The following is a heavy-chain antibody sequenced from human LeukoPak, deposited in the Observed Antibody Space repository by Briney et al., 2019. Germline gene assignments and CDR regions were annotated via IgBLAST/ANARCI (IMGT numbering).Heavy chain of an antibody. Sequence: GGSLRLSCAASGFTVSSNYMSWVRQAPGKGLEWASVIYSGGSTYYADSVKGRFTISRDNSKNTLYLQMNSLRAEDTAVYYCARDPVAGVPGKGKPKDYWGQGTLVTVSS. V-gene: IGHV3-66*02. J-gene: IGHJ4*01. CDR1: GFTVSSNY. D-gene: IGHD1-14*01. CDR3: ARDPVAGVPGKGKPKDY. CDR2: IYSGGST.